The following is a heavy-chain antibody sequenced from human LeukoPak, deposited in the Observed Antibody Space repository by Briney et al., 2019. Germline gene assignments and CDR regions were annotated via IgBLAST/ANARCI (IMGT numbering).Heavy chain of an antibody. V-gene: IGHV3-48*03. CDR1: GFTFSSYE. CDR3: ARRHYDSSGYLLDL. Sequence: GGSLRLSCPASGFTFSSYEMNWVRQAPGKGLEWLSYISSGGSTIYYADSVKGRFTISRDNAKSSLYLQMNSLRAGDTAVYYCARRHYDSSGYLLDLWGRGTLVTVSS. D-gene: IGHD3-22*01. CDR2: ISSGGSTI. J-gene: IGHJ2*01.